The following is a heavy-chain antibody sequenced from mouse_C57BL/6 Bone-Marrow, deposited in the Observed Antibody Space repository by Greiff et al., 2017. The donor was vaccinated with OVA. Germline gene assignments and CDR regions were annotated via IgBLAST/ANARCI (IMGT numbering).Heavy chain of an antibody. J-gene: IGHJ3*01. CDR2: IYPGDGDT. Sequence: VKVVESGPELVKPGASVKISCKASGYAFSSSWMNWVKQRPGKGLEWIGRIYPGDGDTNYNGKFKGKATLTADKSSSTAYMQLSSLTSEDSAVYFCAYSNYGFAYWGQGTLVTVSA. D-gene: IGHD2-5*01. V-gene: IGHV1-82*01. CDR1: GYAFSSSW. CDR3: AYSNYGFAY.